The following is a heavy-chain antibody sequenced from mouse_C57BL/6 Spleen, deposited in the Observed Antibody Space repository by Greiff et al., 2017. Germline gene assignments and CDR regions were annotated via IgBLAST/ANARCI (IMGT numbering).Heavy chain of an antibody. V-gene: IGHV1-50*01. CDR1: GYTFTNYW. CDR2: IDPSDSYT. J-gene: IGHJ2*01. D-gene: IGHD2-4*01. Sequence: QVQLQQPGAELVKPGASVKLSCKASGYTFTNYWMQWVKQRPGQGLEWIGEIDPSDSYTNYNQKFKGKATLTVDTSSSTAYMQLSSLTSEDSAVYYWARRGYDYAPFDYWGQGTTLTVSS. CDR3: ARRGYDYAPFDY.